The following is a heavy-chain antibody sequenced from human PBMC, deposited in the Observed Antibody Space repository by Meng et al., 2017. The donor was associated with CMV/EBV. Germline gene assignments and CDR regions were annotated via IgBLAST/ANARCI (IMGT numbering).Heavy chain of an antibody. CDR3: VRDLRIAVPGRDYYGMDV. D-gene: IGHD6-13*01. CDR1: GDSVSSNIAA. Sequence: LRLSCAISGDSVSSNIAAWNWIRQSPSRGLEWLGRTYYRSRWYDDYAVSVTGRIIITPDTSKNQFSLHLNSVTPEDTAVYYCVRDLRIAVPGRDYYGMDVWGQGTTVTVSS. J-gene: IGHJ6*02. CDR2: TYYRSRWYD. V-gene: IGHV6-1*01.